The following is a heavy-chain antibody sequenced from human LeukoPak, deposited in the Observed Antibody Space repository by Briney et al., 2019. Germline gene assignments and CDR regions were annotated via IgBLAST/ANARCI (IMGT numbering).Heavy chain of an antibody. Sequence: PGGSLRLSCAASGFTFSSYAMSWVRQAPGMGLEWVSAISGSGGSTYYADSVKGRFTISRDNSKNTLYLQMNSLRAEDTAVYYCAKDMGYSSGIDYWGQGTLVTVSS. V-gene: IGHV3-23*01. CDR1: GFTFSSYA. J-gene: IGHJ4*02. D-gene: IGHD6-19*01. CDR2: ISGSGGST. CDR3: AKDMGYSSGIDY.